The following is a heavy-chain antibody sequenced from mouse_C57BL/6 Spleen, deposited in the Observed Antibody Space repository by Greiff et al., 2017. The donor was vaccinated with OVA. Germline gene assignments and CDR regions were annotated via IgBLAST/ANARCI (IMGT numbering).Heavy chain of an antibody. CDR1: GYSITSGYY. D-gene: IGHD2-4*01. J-gene: IGHJ3*01. V-gene: IGHV3-6*01. CDR3: ARASRYDYAPWFAY. Sequence: EVKLMESGPGLVKPSQSLSLTCSVTGYSITSGYYWNWIRQFPGNKLEWMGYISYDGSNNYNPSLKNRISITRDTSKNQFFLKLNSVTTEDTATYYCARASRYDYAPWFAYWGQGTLVTVSA. CDR2: ISYDGSN.